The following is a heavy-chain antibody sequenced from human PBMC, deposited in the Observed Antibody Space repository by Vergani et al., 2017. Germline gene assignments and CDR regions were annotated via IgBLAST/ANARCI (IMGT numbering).Heavy chain of an antibody. D-gene: IGHD3-10*01. Sequence: QVQLQESGPGLVKPSQTLSLTCTVSGGSISSGDYYWSWIRQPPGKGLEWIGYIYYRGSTYYNPSLKSRVTISVDTSKNQFSLKLSSVTAADTAVYYCARWAGGITMLPSGGFDPWGQGTLVTVSS. V-gene: IGHV4-30-4*08. CDR1: GGSISSGDYY. CDR3: ARWAGGITMLPSGGFDP. CDR2: IYYRGST. J-gene: IGHJ5*02.